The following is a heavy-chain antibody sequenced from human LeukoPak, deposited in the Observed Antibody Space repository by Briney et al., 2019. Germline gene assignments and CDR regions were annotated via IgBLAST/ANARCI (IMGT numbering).Heavy chain of an antibody. CDR1: GFTFSNYG. J-gene: IGHJ4*02. CDR3: ARTWSFDY. V-gene: IGHV3-23*01. Sequence: GGSLRLSCGASGFTFSNYGMSWVRQAPGKGLEWVSAIGGSGDSTNYADSVKGRFTISRDNSKNTLYLQMNSLRVEGTAVYYCARTWSFDYCGQGNLVTVSS. CDR2: IGGSGDST. D-gene: IGHD1-14*01.